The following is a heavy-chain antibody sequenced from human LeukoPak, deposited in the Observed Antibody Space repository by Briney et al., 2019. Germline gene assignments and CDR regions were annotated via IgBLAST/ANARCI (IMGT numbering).Heavy chain of an antibody. Sequence: SETLSLTCAVSGYSISSGYYWGWIRQPPGKGLEWIGSIYHSGSTYYNPSLKSRVTISVDTSKNQFSLKLSSVTAADTAVYYCAREIYSNGFGPWGQGTLVTVSS. V-gene: IGHV4-38-2*02. CDR1: GYSISSGYY. D-gene: IGHD5-18*01. CDR3: AREIYSNGFGP. J-gene: IGHJ5*02. CDR2: IYHSGST.